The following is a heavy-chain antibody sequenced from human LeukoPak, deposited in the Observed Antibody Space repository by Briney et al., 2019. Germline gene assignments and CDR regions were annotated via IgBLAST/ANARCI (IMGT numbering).Heavy chain of an antibody. CDR1: GYSFTDYW. Sequence: GESLQISCKGSGYSFTDYWIGWVRQMPGKGLGWMTIINPRDSDTRYSPSFQGQVTISVDKSINTAYLQWSSLKASDTAMYYCARQGIGVAADYWGQGTLVTVSS. CDR2: INPRDSDT. CDR3: ARQGIGVAADY. J-gene: IGHJ4*02. D-gene: IGHD6-19*01. V-gene: IGHV5-51*01.